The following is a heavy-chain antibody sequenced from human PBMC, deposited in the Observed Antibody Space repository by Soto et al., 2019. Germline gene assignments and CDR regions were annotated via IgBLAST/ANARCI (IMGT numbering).Heavy chain of an antibody. CDR1: GFTVSSNY. D-gene: IGHD2-15*01. CDR2: IYSGGST. V-gene: IGHV3-66*01. CDR3: ARDTHCSGGSCDSPTGGGGFDY. J-gene: IGHJ4*02. Sequence: EVQLVESGGGLVQPGGSLRLSCAASGFTVSSNYMSWVRQAPGKGLEWVSVIYSGGSTYYADSVKGRFTISRDNSKNTLYLQMNSLRAEDTAVYYCARDTHCSGGSCDSPTGGGGFDYWGQGTLVTVSS.